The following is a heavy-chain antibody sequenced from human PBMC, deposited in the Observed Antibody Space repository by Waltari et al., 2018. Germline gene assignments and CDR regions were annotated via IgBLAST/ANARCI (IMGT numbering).Heavy chain of an antibody. CDR1: GFSLNDYF. Sequence: QVQLVESGGGLVKPGRSLRLSCAASGFSLNDYFMSWLRQAPGKWPGWISYISTDSKIIHYADSVKGRFTISRDSAESALYLQLNSLRAEDTAVYYCARHIAPFTTATFDVWGQGTMVTVSS. J-gene: IGHJ3*01. V-gene: IGHV3-11*04. CDR3: ARHIAPFTTATFDV. D-gene: IGHD3-22*01. CDR2: ISTDSKII.